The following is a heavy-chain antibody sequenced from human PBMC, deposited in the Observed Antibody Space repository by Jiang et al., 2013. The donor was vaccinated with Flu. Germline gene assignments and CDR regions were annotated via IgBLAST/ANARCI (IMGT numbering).Heavy chain of an antibody. CDR2: ISPYKGKT. D-gene: IGHD3-10*01. CDR3: TRDGLISVIRTDF. CDR1: GYTFTTYG. Sequence: SGAEVKKPGASVNVSCKTSGYTFTTYGLSWVRQAPGQGPEWMGWISPYKGKTKYAEKFQGRITLTADSSTSTVYMELRSLTSDDTAIYFCTRDGLISVIRTDFWGQGTPSPSPQ. V-gene: IGHV1-18*01. J-gene: IGHJ4*01.